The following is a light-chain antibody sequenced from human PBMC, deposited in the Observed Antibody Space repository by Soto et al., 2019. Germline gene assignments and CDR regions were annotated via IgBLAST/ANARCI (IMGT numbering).Light chain of an antibody. CDR3: QHYDSLRLT. CDR2: DAS. J-gene: IGKJ4*01. Sequence: DIQMTQSPSSLSASVGYRVTITCLASQSISSYLNWFQQKPGKAPKVLIYDASNLKTGVPSRFSGSGSGTHYTFTISSLQPEDIATYYCQHYDSLRLTFGGGTKVDIK. CDR1: QSISSY. V-gene: IGKV1-33*01.